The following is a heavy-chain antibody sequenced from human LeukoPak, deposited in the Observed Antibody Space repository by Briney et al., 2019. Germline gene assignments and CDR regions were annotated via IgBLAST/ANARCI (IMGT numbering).Heavy chain of an antibody. V-gene: IGHV3-74*01. CDR3: ARTVSINDAFDI. D-gene: IGHD4-11*01. CDR2: INTDGTST. CDR1: GFTFSTYW. J-gene: IGHJ3*02. Sequence: GGSLRLSCAASGFTFSTYWMHWVRQAPGKGLVWVSRINTDGTSTSYADSVKGRFTISRDNAKNSLYLQMNSLRAEDTAVYYCARTVSINDAFDIWAKGQWSPSLQ.